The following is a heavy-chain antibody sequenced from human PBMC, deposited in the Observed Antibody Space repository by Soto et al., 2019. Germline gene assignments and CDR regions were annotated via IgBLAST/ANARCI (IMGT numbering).Heavy chain of an antibody. CDR3: TGEVASGY. J-gene: IGHJ4*02. CDR2: ISRAGGTK. CDR1: GFTVSTYG. Sequence: QVQLVESGGGVVQPGRSLRLSCAGSGFTVSTYGMHWVRQAPGKVLEWVAVISRAGGTKYYADSVKGRFTISRDNSRNTLFLEMNSLRGDDMAVYYCTGEVASGYWGQGTLVTVSS. V-gene: IGHV3-30*03. D-gene: IGHD2-8*02.